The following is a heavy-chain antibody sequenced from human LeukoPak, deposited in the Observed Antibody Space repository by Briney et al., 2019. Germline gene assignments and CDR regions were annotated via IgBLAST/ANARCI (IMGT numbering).Heavy chain of an antibody. CDR3: ARDGASGYLADY. D-gene: IGHD3-3*01. Sequence: GASVKVSCKASGYTLTGYYMHWVRQAPGQGLEWVGWINPNSGGTSYAQKFQGRVTMTRDTSISTAYMELSRLGSDDTAVYYCARDGASGYLADYWGQGTLVTVSS. J-gene: IGHJ4*02. V-gene: IGHV1-2*02. CDR2: INPNSGGT. CDR1: GYTLTGYY.